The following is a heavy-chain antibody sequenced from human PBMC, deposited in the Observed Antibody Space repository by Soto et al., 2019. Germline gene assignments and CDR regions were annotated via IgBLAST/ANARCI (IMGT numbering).Heavy chain of an antibody. CDR1: GFTFSAFG. CDR3: AKTITTFGGSSTGRGALLYY. J-gene: IGHJ4*02. D-gene: IGHD3-3*01. V-gene: IGHV3-30*18. CDR2: ISNDGNHE. Sequence: QVQLVESGGGVGQPGRSLRLSCAASGFTFSAFGMHWVRQAPGKGLEWVAVISNDGNHEYYADSVKGRFSISRDNSKNTFYLQMNSLSSEDTAVYFCAKTITTFGGSSTGRGALLYYWGQGILVTVSS.